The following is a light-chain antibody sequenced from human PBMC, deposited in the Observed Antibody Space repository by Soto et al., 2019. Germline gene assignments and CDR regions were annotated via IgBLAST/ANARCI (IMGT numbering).Light chain of an antibody. CDR2: GAS. J-gene: IGKJ1*01. Sequence: EIVLTQSPGTLSLSPGERATLSCRAAQSVHRSYLAWYQQKPGQAPRLLIYGASSRATGNPDRFSGSGSGTDFTLTISRLEPEDFAVYYCQQYGDSPTWTFGQGTKVEIK. CDR1: QSVHRSY. CDR3: QQYGDSPTWT. V-gene: IGKV3-20*01.